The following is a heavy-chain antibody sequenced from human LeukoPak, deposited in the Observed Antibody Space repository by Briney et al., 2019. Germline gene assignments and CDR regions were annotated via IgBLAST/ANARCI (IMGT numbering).Heavy chain of an antibody. CDR2: ISGSAGYT. CDR3: AKARGADYGDYVIFDY. CDR1: GFTFSSYG. D-gene: IGHD4-17*01. V-gene: IGHV3-23*01. J-gene: IGHJ4*02. Sequence: PPGGSLRLSCAASGFTFSSYGMAWVRQAPGKGLEWVSSISGSAGYTYYADSVRGRFTISRDNSKNTLYLQMNSLRAEDTALYYCAKARGADYGDYVIFDYWGQGTLVTVSS.